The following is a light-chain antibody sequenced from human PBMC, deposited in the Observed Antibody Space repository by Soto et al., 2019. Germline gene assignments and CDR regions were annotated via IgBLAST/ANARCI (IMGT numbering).Light chain of an antibody. CDR3: QQYGSSPTK. CDR1: QSVSSSY. V-gene: IGKV3-20*01. Sequence: EIVLTQSPGTLSLSPGERATLSCRASQSVSSSYLAWYRQKPGQAPRLLIYGASSRATGIPDRFSGSGSGTDFTLAISRLEPEDFAVYYCQQYGSSPTKFGQGTKVEIK. CDR2: GAS. J-gene: IGKJ1*01.